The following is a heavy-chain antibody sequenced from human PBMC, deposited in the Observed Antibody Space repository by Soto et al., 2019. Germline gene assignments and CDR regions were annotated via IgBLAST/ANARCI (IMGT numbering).Heavy chain of an antibody. CDR2: FFIGGNT. Sequence: SETLSLTCTVSGGSITGGSISSTTYYWGWMRQPPGKGLEWIASFFIGGNTYYNPSLKSRVTISVDTSKNQFSLKLISVTAADTAVYYCARDLTGTTRFDYWGQGTLVTVS. CDR3: ARDLTGTTRFDY. J-gene: IGHJ4*02. D-gene: IGHD1-7*01. CDR1: GGSITGGSISSTTYY. V-gene: IGHV4-39*07.